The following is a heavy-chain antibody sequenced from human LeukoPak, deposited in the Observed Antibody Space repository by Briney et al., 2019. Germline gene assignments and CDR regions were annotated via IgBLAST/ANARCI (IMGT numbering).Heavy chain of an antibody. CDR2: INHSGST. V-gene: IGHV4-34*01. Sequence: PSETLSLTCAVYVGSFSGYYWSWIRQPPGKGLEWIGEINHSGSTNYNPSLKSRVTISVDTSKNQFSLKLSSVTAADTAVYYCGTASSGYYFPDYWGQGTLVTVSS. D-gene: IGHD3-22*01. CDR1: VGSFSGYY. CDR3: GTASSGYYFPDY. J-gene: IGHJ4*02.